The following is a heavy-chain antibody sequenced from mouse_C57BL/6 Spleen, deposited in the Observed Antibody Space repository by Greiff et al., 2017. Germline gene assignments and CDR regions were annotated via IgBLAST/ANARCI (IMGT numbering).Heavy chain of an antibody. V-gene: IGHV3-1*01. CDR1: GYSITSGYD. Sequence: ESGPGMVKPSQSLSLTCTVTGYSITSGYDWHWIRHFPGNKLEWMGYISYSGSTNYNPSLKSRISITHDTSKNHFFLKLNSVTTEDTATYYCARAQLGEDAMDYWGQGTSVTVSS. CDR3: ARAQLGEDAMDY. CDR2: ISYSGST. D-gene: IGHD4-1*02. J-gene: IGHJ4*01.